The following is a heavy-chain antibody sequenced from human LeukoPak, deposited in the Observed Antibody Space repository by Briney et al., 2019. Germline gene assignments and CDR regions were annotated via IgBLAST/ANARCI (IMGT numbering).Heavy chain of an antibody. Sequence: PSETLSLPCTVSGGSISSYYWSWIRQPAGKGLEWIGRIYTSGSTNYNPSLKSRVTMSVDTSKNQFSLKLSSVTAADTAVYYCARDTGVAGWNYNWFDPWGQGTLVTVSS. CDR3: ARDTGVAGWNYNWFDP. J-gene: IGHJ5*02. CDR1: GGSISSYY. CDR2: IYTSGST. V-gene: IGHV4-4*07. D-gene: IGHD6-19*01.